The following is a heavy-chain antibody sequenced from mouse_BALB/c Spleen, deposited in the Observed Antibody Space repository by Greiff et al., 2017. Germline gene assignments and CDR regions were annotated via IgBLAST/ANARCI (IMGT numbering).Heavy chain of an antibody. CDR3: ARDRYDTSYAMDY. CDR2: ISSGGSYT. Sequence: EVKLVESGGGLVKPGGSLKLSCAASGFTFSSYAMSWVRQSPEKRLEWVAEISSGGSYTYYPDTVTGRFTISRDNAKNTLYLEMSSLRSEDTAMYYCARDRYDTSYAMDYWGQGTSVTVSS. CDR1: GFTFSSYA. D-gene: IGHD2-14*01. V-gene: IGHV5-9-4*01. J-gene: IGHJ4*01.